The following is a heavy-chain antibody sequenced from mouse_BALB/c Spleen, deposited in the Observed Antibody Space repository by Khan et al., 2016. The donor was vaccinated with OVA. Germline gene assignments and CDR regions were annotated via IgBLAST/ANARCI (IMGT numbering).Heavy chain of an antibody. CDR1: GFTFSDYY. D-gene: IGHD2-1*01. Sequence: EVELVESGGGLVQPGGSLKLSCVTSGFTFSDYYMYWFRQTPEKRLEWVAYISNIGGNTYYPDTVKGRFNISRDNARNTLYLQMSRLKSEDSATYYCARHGYGKGDAMDLWGQGTSVTVSS. CDR3: ARHGYGKGDAMDL. V-gene: IGHV5-12*02. J-gene: IGHJ4*01. CDR2: ISNIGGNT.